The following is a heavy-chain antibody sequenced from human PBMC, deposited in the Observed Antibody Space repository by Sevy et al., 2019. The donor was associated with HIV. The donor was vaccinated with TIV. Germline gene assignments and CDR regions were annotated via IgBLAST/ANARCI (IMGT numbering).Heavy chain of an antibody. D-gene: IGHD6-13*01. CDR3: ARDLGGYAGNSIDY. CDR1: GYTFTSYG. J-gene: IGHJ4*02. CDR2: ISAYNGNT. Sequence: ASVKVSCKASGYTFTSYGISWVRQAPGQGLEWMGWISAYNGNTHYAQKLQGRVTMTTDTSTSTVYMELRSLRSDDTAVYYCARDLGGYAGNSIDYWGQGTLVTVSS. V-gene: IGHV1-18*01.